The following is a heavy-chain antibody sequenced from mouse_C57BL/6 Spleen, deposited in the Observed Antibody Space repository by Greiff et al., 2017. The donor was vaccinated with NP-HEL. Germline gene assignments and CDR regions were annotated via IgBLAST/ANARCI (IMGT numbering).Heavy chain of an antibody. J-gene: IGHJ2*01. CDR1: GYTFTDYN. D-gene: IGHD2-3*01. V-gene: IGHV1-18*01. Sequence: EVMLVESGPELVKPGASVKIPCKASGYTFTDYNMDWVKQSHGKSLEWIGDINPNNGGTIYNQKFKGKATLTVDKSSSTAYMELRSLTSEDTAVYYCARGGYDGYFYYFDYWGQGTTLTVSS. CDR3: ARGGYDGYFYYFDY. CDR2: INPNNGGT.